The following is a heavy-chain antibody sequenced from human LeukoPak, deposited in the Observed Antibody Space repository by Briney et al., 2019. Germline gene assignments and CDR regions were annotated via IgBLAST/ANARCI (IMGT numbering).Heavy chain of an antibody. D-gene: IGHD1-14*01. J-gene: IGHJ6*02. Sequence: PGGSLRLSCAASGFTFSSYAMSWVRQAPGKGLEWVSAISGSGGSTYYADSVKGRFTISRDNSKNTLYLQMNSLRAEDTAVYYCAKWGQTGAVRYYYGMDVWGQGTTVTVSS. V-gene: IGHV3-23*01. CDR2: ISGSGGST. CDR3: AKWGQTGAVRYYYGMDV. CDR1: GFTFSSYA.